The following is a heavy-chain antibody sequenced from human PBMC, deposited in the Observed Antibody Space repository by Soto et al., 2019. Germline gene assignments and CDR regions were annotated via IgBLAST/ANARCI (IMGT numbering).Heavy chain of an antibody. V-gene: IGHV4-31*03. CDR2: IYYSGST. CDR3: ARDRGSYYDFWSGFVGPFDY. Sequence: SETLSLTCTVSGGSISSGGYYWSWIRQHPGKGLEWIGYIYYSGSTYYNPSLKSRVTISVDTSKNQFSLKLSSVTAADTAVYYCARDRGSYYDFWSGFVGPFDYWGQGTLVTVSS. CDR1: GGSISSGGYY. D-gene: IGHD3-3*01. J-gene: IGHJ4*02.